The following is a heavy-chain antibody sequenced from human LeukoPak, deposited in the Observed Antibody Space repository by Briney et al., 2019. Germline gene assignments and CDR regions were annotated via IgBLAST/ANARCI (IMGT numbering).Heavy chain of an antibody. D-gene: IGHD3-22*01. CDR1: GFSLSNYW. CDR3: AKAEPRFRYYYDSSGYFPFDY. Sequence: PGGSLRLSCAASGFSLSNYWMNWVRQAPGKGLEWVANIKQDGSEKNYVDSVKGRFSISRDNAKNSLILQMNSLRAEDTAVYYCAKAEPRFRYYYDSSGYFPFDYWGQGTLVTVSS. CDR2: IKQDGSEK. V-gene: IGHV3-7*03. J-gene: IGHJ4*02.